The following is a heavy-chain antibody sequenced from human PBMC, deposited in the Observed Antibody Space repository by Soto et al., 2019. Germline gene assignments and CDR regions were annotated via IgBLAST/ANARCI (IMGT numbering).Heavy chain of an antibody. CDR2: ISAYNGNT. CDR3: GIAAAVYYNYYGMDV. CDR1: GYTFTSYG. J-gene: IGHJ6*02. V-gene: IGHV1-18*01. D-gene: IGHD6-13*01. Sequence: QVQLVQSGAEVKKPGASVKVSCKASGYTFTSYGISWVRQAPGQGLEWMGWISAYNGNTNYAQKLQGRVTMTTDTSTSTAYMELRSLRSDDTAVYYCGIAAAVYYNYYGMDVWGQGTTVTVSS.